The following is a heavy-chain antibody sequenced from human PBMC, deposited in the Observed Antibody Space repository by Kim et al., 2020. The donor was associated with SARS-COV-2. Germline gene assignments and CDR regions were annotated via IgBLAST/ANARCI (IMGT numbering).Heavy chain of an antibody. CDR1: GGSISSSSYY. Sequence: SETLSLTCTVSGGSISSSSYYWGWIRQPPGKGLEWIGSIYYSGSTYYNPSLKSRVTISVDTSKNQFSLKLSSVTAADTAVYYCASLNEEEITFGGVIVTSAFDIWGQGTMVTVSS. D-gene: IGHD3-16*02. J-gene: IGHJ3*02. V-gene: IGHV4-39*01. CDR3: ASLNEEEITFGGVIVTSAFDI. CDR2: IYYSGST.